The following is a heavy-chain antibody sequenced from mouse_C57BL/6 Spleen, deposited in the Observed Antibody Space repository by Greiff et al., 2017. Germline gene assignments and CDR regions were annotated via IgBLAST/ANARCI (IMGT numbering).Heavy chain of an antibody. D-gene: IGHD2-4*01. J-gene: IGHJ2*01. CDR2: IYPGNSDT. V-gene: IGHV1-5*01. CDR1: GYTFTSYW. CDR3: TRENYDYDGYYFDY. Sequence: VHVKQSGTVLARPGASVKMSCKTSGYTFTSYWMHWVKQRPGQGLEWIGAIYPGNSDTSSNQKFKGKAKLTAVTSASTAYMELSSLTNEDSAVYYCTRENYDYDGYYFDYWGQGTTLTVSS.